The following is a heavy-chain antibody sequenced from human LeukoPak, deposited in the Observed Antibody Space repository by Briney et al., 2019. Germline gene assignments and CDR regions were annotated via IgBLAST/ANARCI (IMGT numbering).Heavy chain of an antibody. J-gene: IGHJ4*02. Sequence: GGSLRLSCAASGFTFSSYEMNWVRQAPGKGLEWVSYISSGGTTIYYADSAKGRFTISRDNAKNSLYLQMNSLRAEDTAVYYCARGCPTVSDSYYFDYWGQGTLVTVSS. CDR3: ARGCPTVSDSYYFDY. V-gene: IGHV3-48*03. D-gene: IGHD4-17*01. CDR2: ISSGGTTI. CDR1: GFTFSSYE.